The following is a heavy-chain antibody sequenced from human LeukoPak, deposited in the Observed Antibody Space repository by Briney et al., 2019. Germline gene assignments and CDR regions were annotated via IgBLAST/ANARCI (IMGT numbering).Heavy chain of an antibody. V-gene: IGHV1-2*02. CDR3: ARYSGSYQGSFDY. J-gene: IGHJ4*02. CDR2: INPNSGGT. D-gene: IGHD1-26*01. CDR1: GYTFTGYY. Sequence: SVKVSCKASGYTFTGYYMHWVRQAPGQGLEWMGWINPNSGGTNYAQKFQGGVNMTRDTSISTAYMELSRLRSDDTAVYYCARYSGSYQGSFDYWGQGTLVTVSS.